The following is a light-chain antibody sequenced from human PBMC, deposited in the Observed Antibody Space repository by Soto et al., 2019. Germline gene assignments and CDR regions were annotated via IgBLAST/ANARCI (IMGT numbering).Light chain of an antibody. J-gene: IGKJ1*01. V-gene: IGKV1-39*01. CDR1: QSISNY. CDR2: AAS. Sequence: IRMISSASSSAAYVDDGVTITFQASQSISNYLNWYQQKPGKAPKSLIYAASSLQSGVPSRFSGSGSGTEFIVTISSLQPDDFPTYCCQPYGGMWAFGQGTKVDI. CDR3: QPYGGMWA.